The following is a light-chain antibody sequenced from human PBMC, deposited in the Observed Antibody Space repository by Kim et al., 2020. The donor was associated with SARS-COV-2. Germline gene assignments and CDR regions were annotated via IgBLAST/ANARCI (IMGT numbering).Light chain of an antibody. J-gene: IGKJ4*01. V-gene: IGKV4-1*01. CDR2: WAS. CDR1: QSVLYSSNNKNY. Sequence: ATINCKSSQSVLYSSNNKNYLAWYQQKPGQPPKLLIYWASTRESGVPDRFSGSGSGTDFTLTISSLQAEDVAVYYCQQYYSTPPVTFGGGTKVEI. CDR3: QQYYSTPPVT.